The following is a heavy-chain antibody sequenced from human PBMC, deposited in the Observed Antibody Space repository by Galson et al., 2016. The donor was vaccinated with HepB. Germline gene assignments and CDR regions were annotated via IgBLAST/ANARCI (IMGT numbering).Heavy chain of an antibody. D-gene: IGHD1-1*01. Sequence: SVKVSCKASGGTFSSYAISWVRQAPGQGLEWMGGIIPIFATANYAQKFLGRVTITADESTTTAYMELNNLRSEDTAVYYCATLLQMERHVPKDSWGPGTLVTVSS. CDR2: IIPIFATA. CDR3: ATLLQMERHVPKDS. J-gene: IGHJ4*02. CDR1: GGTFSSYA. V-gene: IGHV1-69*13.